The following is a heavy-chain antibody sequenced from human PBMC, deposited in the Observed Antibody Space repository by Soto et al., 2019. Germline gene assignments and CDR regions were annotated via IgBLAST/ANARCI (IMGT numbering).Heavy chain of an antibody. CDR2: ISGLGGSI. CDR1: GFTFSSFS. J-gene: IGHJ4*02. V-gene: IGHV3-23*01. Sequence: EVQLLEYGGGLVQPGGSLRLSCAASGFTFSSFSLSRVRQAPGKGLEWASGISGLGGSIYYADSVKGRFTISRDNSKNTLYLRMNSLRAEETAVYYCAKSIGDTWERYFFDCWGQGALVTVAS. CDR3: AKSIGDTWERYFFDC. D-gene: IGHD1-26*01.